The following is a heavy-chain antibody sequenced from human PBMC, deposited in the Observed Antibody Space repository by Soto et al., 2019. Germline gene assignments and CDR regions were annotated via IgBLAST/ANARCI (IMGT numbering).Heavy chain of an antibody. V-gene: IGHV4-34*01. CDR3: ARGGGVGFLEWFYFDY. CDR1: GGSFSGYY. CDR2: INHSGST. J-gene: IGHJ4*02. D-gene: IGHD3-3*01. Sequence: SETLSLTCAVYGGSFSGYYWSWIRQPPGKGLEWIGEINHSGSTNYNPSLKSRVTISVDTSKNQFSLKLSSVTAADTAVYYCARGGGVGFLEWFYFDYWGQGTLVTVSS.